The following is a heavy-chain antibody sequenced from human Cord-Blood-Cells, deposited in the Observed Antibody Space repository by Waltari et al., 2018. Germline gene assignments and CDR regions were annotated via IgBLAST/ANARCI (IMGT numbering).Heavy chain of an antibody. V-gene: IGHV4-34*01. J-gene: IGHJ5*02. Sequence: QVQLQQWGAGLLKPSETLSPTCAVYGGSFSGYYWSWIRQPPGKGLEWIGEINHSGSTNYNPSLKSRVTISVDTSKNQFSLKLSSVTAADTAVYYCARVDSSSWLNWFDPWGQGTLVTVSS. CDR1: GGSFSGYY. D-gene: IGHD6-13*01. CDR3: ARVDSSSWLNWFDP. CDR2: INHSGST.